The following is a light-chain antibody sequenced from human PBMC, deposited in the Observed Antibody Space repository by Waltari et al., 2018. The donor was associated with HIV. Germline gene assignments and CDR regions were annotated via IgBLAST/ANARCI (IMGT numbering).Light chain of an antibody. Sequence: QSALTQPASVSGSPGQSITISCTGTSSDVGGYNYVSWYQQHPGKAPKVMIYEVSTRPSGFSNRFSCSKSGNTASLTISGLQAEDEADYYCSSYTTTSTWVFGGGTKLTVL. CDR2: EVS. J-gene: IGLJ3*02. CDR3: SSYTTTSTWV. V-gene: IGLV2-14*01. CDR1: SSDVGGYNY.